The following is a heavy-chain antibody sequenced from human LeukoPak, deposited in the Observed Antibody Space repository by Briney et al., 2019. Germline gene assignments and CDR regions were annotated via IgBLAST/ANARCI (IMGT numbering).Heavy chain of an antibody. CDR3: AGSGNDWYFDL. V-gene: IGHV4-39*07. D-gene: IGHD3-10*01. J-gene: IGHJ2*01. Sequence: SETLSLTCTVSGGSISSSSYYWGWIRQPPGKGLEWIGYIYHSGSTYYNPSLKSRVTISVDRSKNQFSLKLSSVTAADTAVYYCAGSGNDWYFDLWGRGTLVTVSS. CDR2: IYHSGST. CDR1: GGSISSSSYY.